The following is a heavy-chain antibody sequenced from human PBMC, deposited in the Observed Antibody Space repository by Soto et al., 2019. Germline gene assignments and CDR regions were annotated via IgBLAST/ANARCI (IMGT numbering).Heavy chain of an antibody. CDR1: GYNFNSHS. Sequence: QVQLVQAGSESMQPGASVKVSCHGSGYNFNSHSIHWLRQAPVQGLEWMGWINPNTGNPTYEQGFTVRFDMSMDTSVRTVYLQIFSLKADDSAVYYCARDRARGSFDYWGQGTLVTVSS. D-gene: IGHD1-1*01. CDR2: INPNTGNP. CDR3: ARDRARGSFDY. V-gene: IGHV7-4-1*01. J-gene: IGHJ4*02.